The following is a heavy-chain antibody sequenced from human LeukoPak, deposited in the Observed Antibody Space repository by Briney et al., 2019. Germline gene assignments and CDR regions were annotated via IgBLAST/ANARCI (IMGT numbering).Heavy chain of an antibody. J-gene: IGHJ4*02. CDR1: GFTFSSYA. V-gene: IGHV3-30-3*01. D-gene: IGHD1-26*01. CDR2: ISYDGSNK. Sequence: PGGSLRLSCAASGFTFSSYAMHWVRQAPGKGLEWVAVISYDGSNKYYADSVKGRFTISRDNSKNTLYLQMNSLRAEDTAVYYRAIVAGWELQDYDYWGQGTLVTVSS. CDR3: AIVAGWELQDYDY.